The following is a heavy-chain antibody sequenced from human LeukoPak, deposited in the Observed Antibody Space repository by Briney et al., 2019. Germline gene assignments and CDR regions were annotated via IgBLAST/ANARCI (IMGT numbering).Heavy chain of an antibody. CDR3: ARSDGYNSKGILDY. Sequence: PSETLSLTCTVSGGSISSYYWSWIRQPPGKGLEWIGYIYYSGSTNYNPSLKSRVTISVDTSKNQFSLKLSSVTAADTAVYYCARSDGYNSKGILDYWGQGTLVTVSS. CDR1: GGSISSYY. CDR2: IYYSGST. V-gene: IGHV4-59*01. J-gene: IGHJ4*02. D-gene: IGHD5-24*01.